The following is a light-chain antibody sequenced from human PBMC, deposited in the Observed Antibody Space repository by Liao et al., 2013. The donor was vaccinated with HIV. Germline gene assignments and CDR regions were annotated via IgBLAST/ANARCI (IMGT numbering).Light chain of an antibody. CDR1: NIGTKS. Sequence: SYELTQPPSVSVAPGKTARITCGGNNIGTKSVNWYQQKPGQAPVLVICYETDRPLGISERFSASNSGNTATLTISRVEAGDEADYFCKVWVSHTDGYVFGSGTRVTVL. CDR2: YET. V-gene: IGLV3-21*01. J-gene: IGLJ1*01. CDR3: KVWVSHTDGYV.